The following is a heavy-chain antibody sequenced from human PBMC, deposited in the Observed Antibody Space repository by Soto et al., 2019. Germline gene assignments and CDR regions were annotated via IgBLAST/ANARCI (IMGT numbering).Heavy chain of an antibody. V-gene: IGHV4-34*01. J-gene: IGHJ4*02. CDR3: ARLPHWGYDDPLFDY. CDR2: INHSGST. CDR1: GGSFSGYY. D-gene: IGHD5-12*01. Sequence: QVQLQQWGAGLLKPSETLSLTCAVYGGSFSGYYWSWIRQPPGKGLEWIGEINHSGSTNYNPSLQSRVTISVYTSKNQFPLKLSSVTAAYTAVYYCARLPHWGYDDPLFDYWGQGTLVTVSS.